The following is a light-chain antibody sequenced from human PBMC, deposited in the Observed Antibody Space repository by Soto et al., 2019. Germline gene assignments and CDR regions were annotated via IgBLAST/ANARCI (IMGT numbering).Light chain of an antibody. CDR3: LQGYNTFWT. CDR1: QPIGTS. CDR2: SAS. J-gene: IGKJ1*01. Sequence: DIQMTQSPSSLSASVGDSVTDTCRASQPIGTSLHWYQQRAGQAPKVLIYSASRLQSGVSSRFSGSGSGSHITLTISSLRPEDSATYYCLQGYNTFWTFGQGTLVDIK. V-gene: IGKV1-39*01.